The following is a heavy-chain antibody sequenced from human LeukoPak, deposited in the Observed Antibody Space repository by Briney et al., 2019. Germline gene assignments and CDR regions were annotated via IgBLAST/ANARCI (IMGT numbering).Heavy chain of an antibody. Sequence: GGSLRLSCAASGFTFSSYSMNWVRQAPGKGLEWVSSISSSSSYIYYADSVKGRFTISRDNAKNSPYLQMNSLRAEDTAVYYCARDSYDYVWGSFDYWGQGTLVTVSS. CDR2: ISSSSSYI. CDR1: GFTFSSYS. J-gene: IGHJ4*02. V-gene: IGHV3-21*01. CDR3: ARDSYDYVWGSFDY. D-gene: IGHD3-16*01.